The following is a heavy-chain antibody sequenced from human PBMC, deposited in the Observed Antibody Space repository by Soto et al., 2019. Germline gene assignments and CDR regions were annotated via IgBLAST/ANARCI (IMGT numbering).Heavy chain of an antibody. CDR1: GYRFRTSL. Sequence: GEAPKIPLNGPGYRFRTSLITLVRQIPGKGLEWMGRIRRSDSNAIYSPASQGHVTSSVDKSINTTYLQWSSLKTSDSAMYYCARRTVEPTGYYCDALDVWGQGTTVTVSS. V-gene: IGHV5-10-1*01. D-gene: IGHD1-1*01. CDR3: ARRTVEPTGYYCDALDV. CDR2: IRRSDSNA. J-gene: IGHJ6*02.